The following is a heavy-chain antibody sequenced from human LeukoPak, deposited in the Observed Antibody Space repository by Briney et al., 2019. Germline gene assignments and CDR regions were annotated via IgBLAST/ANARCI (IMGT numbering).Heavy chain of an antibody. CDR2: VYNSGGT. D-gene: IGHD3-16*01. CDR1: GDSISSGAYA. J-gene: IGHJ1*01. CDR3: ARYEYARSDNTGLRYFHH. V-gene: IGHV4-30-4*01. Sequence: SETLSLTCTVSGDSISSGAYAWTWIRQSPGKGLEWIGYVYNSGGTHYNSSLKSRLSISADMSQNKFSLNLSSVTAADTAVYYCARYEYARSDNTGLRYFHHWGQGTLVTVSS.